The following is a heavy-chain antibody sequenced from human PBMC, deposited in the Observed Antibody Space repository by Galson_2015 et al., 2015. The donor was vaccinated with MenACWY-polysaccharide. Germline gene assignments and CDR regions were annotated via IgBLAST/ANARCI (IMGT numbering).Heavy chain of an antibody. D-gene: IGHD3-22*01. CDR2: IYWDDDK. CDR1: GFSLSTSGVG. J-gene: IGHJ4*02. CDR3: AHILPDSSGYYLSSPFDY. V-gene: IGHV2-5*02. Sequence: PALVKPTQTLTLTCTFSGFSLSTSGVGVGWIRQPPGKALEWLALIYWDDDKRYSPSLKSRLTITKDTSKNQVVLTMTNMDPVDTATYYCAHILPDSSGYYLSSPFDYWGQGTLVTVSS.